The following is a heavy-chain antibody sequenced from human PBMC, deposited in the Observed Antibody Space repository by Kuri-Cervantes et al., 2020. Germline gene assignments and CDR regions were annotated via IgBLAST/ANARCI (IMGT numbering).Heavy chain of an antibody. CDR1: GFTFSSYA. Sequence: GGSLRLSCAASGFTFSSYAMSWVRQAPGKGLEWVSAISGSGGSTYYADSVKGRFTISRDNSKNTLYLQMNSLRAEDTAVYYCAKGSSVVVITIVFDYWGQGTLVTVSS. CDR3: AKGSSVVVITIVFDY. CDR2: ISGSGGST. J-gene: IGHJ4*02. D-gene: IGHD3-22*01. V-gene: IGHV3-23*01.